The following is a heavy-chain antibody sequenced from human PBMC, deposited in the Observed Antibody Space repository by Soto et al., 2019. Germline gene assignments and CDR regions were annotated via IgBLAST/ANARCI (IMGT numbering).Heavy chain of an antibody. Sequence: QVQLVESGGGVVQPGRSLRLSCAASGFTFSSYAMHWVRQAPGKGLVWVAVISYDGSNKYYADSVKGRFTISRDNSKNTLYLQMNSLRAEDTAVYYCARDSGRFDYWGQGTLVTVSS. J-gene: IGHJ4*02. V-gene: IGHV3-30-3*01. CDR2: ISYDGSNK. CDR1: GFTFSSYA. CDR3: ARDSGRFDY.